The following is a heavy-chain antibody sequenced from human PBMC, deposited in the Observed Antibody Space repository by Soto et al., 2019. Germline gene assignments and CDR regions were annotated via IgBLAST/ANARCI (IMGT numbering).Heavy chain of an antibody. Sequence: ASVKFSCKASGYTFTGYYMHWVRQAPGQGLEWMGWINPNSGGTNYAQNFQGSVTMTRDTSISTAYMELSRLRSDDTAVYYCARVVRPYGDIEYFDYWGQGTLVTV. CDR3: ARVVRPYGDIEYFDY. V-gene: IGHV1-2*02. CDR1: GYTFTGYY. D-gene: IGHD4-17*01. J-gene: IGHJ4*02. CDR2: INPNSGGT.